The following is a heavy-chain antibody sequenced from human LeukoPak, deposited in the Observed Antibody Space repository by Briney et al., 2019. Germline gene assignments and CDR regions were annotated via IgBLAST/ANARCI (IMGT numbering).Heavy chain of an antibody. CDR3: ARDRIYSSGWYGYFDY. D-gene: IGHD6-19*01. J-gene: IGHJ4*02. V-gene: IGHV3-48*03. CDR2: ISSSGSTI. Sequence: PGGSLRLSCAASGFTFSSYEMNWVRQAPGKGLEWVSYISSSGSTIYYADSVKGRFTISRDNAKNSLYLKMNSLRAEDTAVYYCARDRIYSSGWYGYFDYWGQGTLVTVSS. CDR1: GFTFSSYE.